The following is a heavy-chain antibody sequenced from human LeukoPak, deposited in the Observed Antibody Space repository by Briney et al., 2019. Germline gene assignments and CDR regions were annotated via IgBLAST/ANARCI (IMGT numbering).Heavy chain of an antibody. J-gene: IGHJ3*02. Sequence: TSETLSLTCAVYGGSFSGYYWSWIRQPPGKGLVWVGYIYSSGSTNYNPSLKSRVSISVDTSKNQFSLKLSSVTAADTAVYYCARVGDFSRHGYIGDAFDIWGQGTMVTVSS. V-gene: IGHV4-59*01. CDR2: IYSSGST. CDR1: GGSFSGYY. D-gene: IGHD5-24*01. CDR3: ARVGDFSRHGYIGDAFDI.